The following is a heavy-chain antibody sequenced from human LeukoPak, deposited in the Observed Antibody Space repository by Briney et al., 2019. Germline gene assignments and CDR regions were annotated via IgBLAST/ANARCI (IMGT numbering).Heavy chain of an antibody. CDR3: ARDGQWRGGYNWFDP. CDR2: INHSGST. V-gene: IGHV4-34*01. J-gene: IGHJ5*02. D-gene: IGHD5-24*01. Sequence: GXINHSGSTNYNPSLKSRGTISVDTSKNQFSLKLSSVTAADTAVYYCARDGQWRGGYNWFDPWGQGTLVTVSS.